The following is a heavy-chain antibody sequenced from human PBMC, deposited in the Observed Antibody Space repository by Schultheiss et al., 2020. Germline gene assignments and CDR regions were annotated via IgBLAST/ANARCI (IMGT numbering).Heavy chain of an antibody. CDR2: ISGSGGST. D-gene: IGHD1-26*01. J-gene: IGHJ4*02. CDR1: GFTFSSYA. Sequence: GESLKISCAASGFTFSSYAMSWVRQAPGKGLEWVSAISGSGGSTYYADSVKGRFTISRDNSKNTLYLQMNSLRAEDTAVYYCASLTLVGATTLDYWGQGTLVTVSS. V-gene: IGHV3-23*01. CDR3: ASLTLVGATTLDY.